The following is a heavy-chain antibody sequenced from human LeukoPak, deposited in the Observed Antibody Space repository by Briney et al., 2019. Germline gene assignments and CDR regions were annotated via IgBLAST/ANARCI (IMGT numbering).Heavy chain of an antibody. D-gene: IGHD2-2*01. J-gene: IGHJ4*02. CDR3: ARGVRSSEDIVVVPAAISEYYFDY. Sequence: PSQTLSLTCAVSGGSISSGGYSWSWIRQPPGKGLEWIGYIYHSGSTYYNPSLKSRVTISVDTSKNQFSLKLSSVTAADTAVYYCARGVRSSEDIVVVPAAISEYYFDYWGQGTLVTVSS. V-gene: IGHV4-30-2*01. CDR2: IYHSGST. CDR1: GGSISSGGYS.